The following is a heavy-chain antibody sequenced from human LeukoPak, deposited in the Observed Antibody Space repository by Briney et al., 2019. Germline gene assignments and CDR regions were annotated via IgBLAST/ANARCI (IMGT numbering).Heavy chain of an antibody. CDR1: GGSISSSSYY. CDR2: IYYSGST. CDR3: ARAPKVRVGYYFDY. J-gene: IGHJ4*02. D-gene: IGHD1-1*01. V-gene: IGHV4-39*07. Sequence: SETLSLTCTVSGGSISSSSYYWGWLRQPPGKGLEWIGSIYYSGSTYYNPSLKSRVTISVDTSKNQFSLKLSSVTAADTAVYYCARAPKVRVGYYFDYWGQGTLVTVSS.